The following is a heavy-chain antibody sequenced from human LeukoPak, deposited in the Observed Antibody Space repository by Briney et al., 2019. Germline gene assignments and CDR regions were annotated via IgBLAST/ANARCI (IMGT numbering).Heavy chain of an antibody. D-gene: IGHD6-19*01. CDR1: GGSISSNTYY. CDR3: ARERVPWLVDY. J-gene: IGHJ4*02. V-gene: IGHV3-66*01. CDR2: IYSGGST. Sequence: ETLSLTCTVSGGSISSNTYYWGWIRQPPGKGLEWVSVIYSGGSTYYADSVKGRFTISRDNSKNTLYLQMNSLRAEDTAVYYCARERVPWLVDYWGQGTLVTVSS.